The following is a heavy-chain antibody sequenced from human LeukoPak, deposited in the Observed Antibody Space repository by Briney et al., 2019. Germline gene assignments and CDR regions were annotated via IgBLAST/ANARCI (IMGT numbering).Heavy chain of an antibody. D-gene: IGHD6-13*01. CDR2: INHSGST. CDR3: ARHRGIAAAGIDY. J-gene: IGHJ4*02. CDR1: GGSLSSYY. V-gene: IGHV4-34*01. Sequence: PSETLSLTCTVSGGSLSSYYWSWIRQPAGKGLDWIGEINHSGSTNYNPSLKSRVTISVDTSKNQFSLKLSSVTAADTAVYYCARHRGIAAAGIDYWGQGTLVTVSS.